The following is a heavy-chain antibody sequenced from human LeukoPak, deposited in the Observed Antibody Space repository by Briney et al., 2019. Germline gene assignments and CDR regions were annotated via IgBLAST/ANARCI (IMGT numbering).Heavy chain of an antibody. CDR3: FDTAMAGY. J-gene: IGHJ4*02. V-gene: IGHV3-23*01. D-gene: IGHD5-18*01. CDR2: ISGNSAST. CDR1: GFTFSSYA. Sequence: GGSLRLSCAASGFTFSSYAMSWVRQAPGKGLEWVSAISGNSASTYYADSVKGRFTISRDNSKNTLYLQMNSLRAEDTAVYYCFDTAMAGYWGQGTLVTVSS.